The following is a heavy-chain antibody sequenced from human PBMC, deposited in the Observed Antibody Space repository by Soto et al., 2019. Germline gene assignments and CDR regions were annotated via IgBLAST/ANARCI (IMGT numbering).Heavy chain of an antibody. CDR1: GFTFSDYY. Sequence: ESGGGLVRPGGSLRLSCAASGFTFSDYYMTWIRQAPGKGLEWASYITGSSDYTNYADSVKGRFTISRDNVKNSLYLQMNSLRAEDTAVYYCAREYYYGMDVWGQGTTVTVSS. CDR2: ITGSSDYT. V-gene: IGHV3-11*05. J-gene: IGHJ6*02. CDR3: AREYYYGMDV.